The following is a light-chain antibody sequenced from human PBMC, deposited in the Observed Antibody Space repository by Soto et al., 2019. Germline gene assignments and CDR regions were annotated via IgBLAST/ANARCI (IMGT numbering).Light chain of an antibody. V-gene: IGKV1-6*02. J-gene: IGKJ4*01. CDR1: QGIGND. Sequence: AIQMTQSPSSLSASVGDRVTITCRASQGIGNDVAWYQQKPGKAPKLLIYAASTLQSGVPSRFSGNGSGTDFTLTISSLQPGDLASYYCLQDFHFPLSFGGGTKVEIK. CDR2: AAS. CDR3: LQDFHFPLS.